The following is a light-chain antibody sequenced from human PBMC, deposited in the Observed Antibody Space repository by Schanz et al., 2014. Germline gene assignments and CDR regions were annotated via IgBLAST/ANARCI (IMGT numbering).Light chain of an antibody. CDR2: GAS. CDR1: QSVSSN. CDR3: QQYYTIPT. J-gene: IGKJ5*01. Sequence: EIVMTQSPATLSVSPGERATLSCRASQSVSSNLAWYQQKPGQAPRLLIYGASTRATGIPARFSGSGSGTEFTLTISSLQAEDVAVYYCQQYYTIPTFGQGTRLEIK. V-gene: IGKV3-15*01.